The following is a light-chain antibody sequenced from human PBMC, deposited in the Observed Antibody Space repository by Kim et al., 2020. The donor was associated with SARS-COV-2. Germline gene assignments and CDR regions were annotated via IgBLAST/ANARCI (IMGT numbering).Light chain of an antibody. J-gene: IGKJ3*01. CDR2: AAS. CDR3: QQSYSGPFT. CDR1: QRISSF. Sequence: ASVGDRVTITWRASQRISSFLNWDQQKPGRAPKLLIYAASSLQSGVPSRFSGSGSETDFTLTISSLQPEDFATYYCQQSYSGPFTFGPGTKVDIK. V-gene: IGKV1-39*01.